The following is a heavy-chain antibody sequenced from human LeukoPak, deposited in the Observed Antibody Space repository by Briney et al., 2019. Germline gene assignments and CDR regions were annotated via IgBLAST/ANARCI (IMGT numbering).Heavy chain of an antibody. V-gene: IGHV1-2*02. Sequence: ASVKVSCKASGYTFTGYYMHWVRQAPGQGLEWMGWINPNSGGTNYAQKFQGRVTMTRDTSISTAYLQWSSLKASDTAMYYCARQVAAAGPDYWGQGTLVSVSS. D-gene: IGHD6-13*01. CDR1: GYTFTGYY. CDR2: INPNSGGT. CDR3: ARQVAAAGPDY. J-gene: IGHJ4*02.